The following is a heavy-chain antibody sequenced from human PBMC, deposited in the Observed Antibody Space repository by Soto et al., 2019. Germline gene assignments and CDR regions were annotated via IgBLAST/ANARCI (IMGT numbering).Heavy chain of an antibody. V-gene: IGHV3-33*01. Sequence: QVQLVESGGGVVQSGRSLRLSCAASGFTFRTYGMHWVRQAPGQGLEWVAIIWYDGSEKYYADSVKGRFTISRDNSKNTLYLPMHILRAEDTAVYYCARGQGDWYFDLWGRGTLVTVSS. CDR3: ARGQGDWYFDL. CDR1: GFTFRTYG. CDR2: IWYDGSEK. J-gene: IGHJ2*01.